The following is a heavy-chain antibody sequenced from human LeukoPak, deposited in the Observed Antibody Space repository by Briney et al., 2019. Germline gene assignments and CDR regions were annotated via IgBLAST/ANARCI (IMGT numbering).Heavy chain of an antibody. CDR3: ATYFYNEYSSECSSY. CDR2: IYHSRTT. V-gene: IGHV4-4*02. J-gene: IGHJ4*02. CDR1: GAIIYNRHW. D-gene: IGHD4-11*01. Sequence: PSETLSLTCAVSGAIIYNRHWWSWARQPPGKGLEWIGEIYHSRTTNYNPSLKSRVTMAVDKSKNHFSLKLRSVTAADTAVYYCATYFYNEYSSECSSYWSRGTLVTVSS.